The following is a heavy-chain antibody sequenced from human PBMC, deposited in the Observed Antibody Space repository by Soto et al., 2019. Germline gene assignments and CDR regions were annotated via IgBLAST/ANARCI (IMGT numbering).Heavy chain of an antibody. Sequence: LRLACAATGFSFGNYWMSWCRQAPGKGPEWVANIKQDGSERNYVDSVKGRFTISRDNAENSLYLQMNSLRVEDTGVYYCASARHIGPWGQGTLVTVSS. J-gene: IGHJ5*02. V-gene: IGHV3-7*01. CDR2: IKQDGSER. D-gene: IGHD2-21*01. CDR3: ASARHIGP. CDR1: GFSFGNYW.